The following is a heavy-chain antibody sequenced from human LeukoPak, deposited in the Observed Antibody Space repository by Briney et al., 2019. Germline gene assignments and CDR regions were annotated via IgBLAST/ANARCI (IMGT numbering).Heavy chain of an antibody. D-gene: IGHD5-18*01. CDR1: TFTFSDYY. Sequence: GGSLRLSCAASTFTFSDYYMSWIRQAPGKGLEWVSHISSSGSFIYYADSVKDRFTISRDNAKHPLDLQMNSLRDVDTAIYYCARAGGGGYNYGLDYWGQGILVAVSS. CDR3: ARAGGGGYNYGLDY. J-gene: IGHJ4*02. V-gene: IGHV3-11*04. CDR2: ISSSGSFI.